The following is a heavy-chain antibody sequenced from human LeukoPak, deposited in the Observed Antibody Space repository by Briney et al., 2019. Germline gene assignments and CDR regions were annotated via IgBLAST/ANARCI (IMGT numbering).Heavy chain of an antibody. CDR1: GFAFTTYA. V-gene: IGHV3-30*18. CDR3: ANLHDY. Sequence: AGGSLRLSCAASGFAFTTYAMHWVRQAPGRGLEWVAVISYDGSIKYYADSVKGRFTISRDNSKNTLSLQMNSLRAEDTAVYYCANLHDYWGQGTLVTVSS. CDR2: ISYDGSIK. J-gene: IGHJ4*02.